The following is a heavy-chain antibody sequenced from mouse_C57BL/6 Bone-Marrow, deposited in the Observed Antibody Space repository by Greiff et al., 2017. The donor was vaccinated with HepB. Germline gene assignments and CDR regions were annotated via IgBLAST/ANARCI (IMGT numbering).Heavy chain of an antibody. CDR2: ISSGGSYT. CDR3: ARSTIVTRAY. Sequence: VQLKESGGDLVKPGGSLKLSCAASGFTFSSYGMSWVRQTPDKRLEWVATISSGGSYTYYPDSVKGRFTISRDNAKNTLYLQMSSLKSEDTAMYYCARSTIVTRAYWGQGTTLTVSS. CDR1: GFTFSSYG. J-gene: IGHJ2*01. D-gene: IGHD2-5*01. V-gene: IGHV5-6*01.